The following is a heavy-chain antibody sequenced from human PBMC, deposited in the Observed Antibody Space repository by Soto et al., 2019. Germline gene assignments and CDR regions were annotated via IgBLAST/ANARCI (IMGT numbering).Heavy chain of an antibody. CDR1: EGTFNSYA. J-gene: IGHJ4*02. Sequence: AQVVQSGAEVRKPGSSVKLSCKASEGTFNSYAIAWVRQAPGQGLEWMGGIIPYYNTLNYAQKFQDRVTITADDSTNTVYMERSSLRSDDTAVYFCASGASRWYPYFFDSWAQGTLVTVSS. CDR2: IIPYYNTL. D-gene: IGHD6-13*01. CDR3: ASGASRWYPYFFDS. V-gene: IGHV1-69*01.